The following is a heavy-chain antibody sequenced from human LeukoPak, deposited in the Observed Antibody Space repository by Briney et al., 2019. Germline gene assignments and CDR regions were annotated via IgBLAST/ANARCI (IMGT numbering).Heavy chain of an antibody. J-gene: IGHJ4*02. Sequence: ASVTVSCTASGYTFTGYYMHWVRPAPGQGLEWMGWINPNSGGTNYAQKFQGRVTMTRDTSISTAYMELSRLRSDDTAVYYCARGHSSSWYPPENYFDYWGQGTLVTVSS. CDR3: ARGHSSSWYPPENYFDY. CDR2: INPNSGGT. V-gene: IGHV1-2*02. CDR1: GYTFTGYY. D-gene: IGHD6-13*01.